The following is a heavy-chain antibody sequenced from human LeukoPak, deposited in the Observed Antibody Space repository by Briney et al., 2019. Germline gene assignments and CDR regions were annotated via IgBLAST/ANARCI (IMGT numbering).Heavy chain of an antibody. CDR1: GFTFSSYS. CDR2: ISSSSSYI. J-gene: IGHJ3*02. V-gene: IGHV3-21*01. Sequence: PGGSLRLSCAASGFTFSSYSMNWVRQAPGKGLEWVSSISSSSSYIYYADSVKGRFTISRDNAKNSLYLQMNSLRAEDTAVYYCARDTSSHYYDIGYDAFDIWGQGTMVTVSS. CDR3: ARDTSSHYYDIGYDAFDI. D-gene: IGHD3-22*01.